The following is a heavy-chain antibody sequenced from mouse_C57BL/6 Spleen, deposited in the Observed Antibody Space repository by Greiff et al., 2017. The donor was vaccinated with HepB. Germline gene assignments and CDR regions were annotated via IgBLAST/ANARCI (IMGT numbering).Heavy chain of an antibody. CDR2: IHPNSGST. CDR3: ARRGWDRDYFDY. V-gene: IGHV1-64*01. CDR1: GYTFTSYW. Sequence: QVQLKQPGAELVKPGASVKLSCKASGYTFTSYWMHWVKQRPGQGLEWIGMIHPNSGSTNYNEKFKSKATLTVDKSSSTAYMQLSSLTSEDSAVYYCARRGWDRDYFDYWGQGTTLTVSS. D-gene: IGHD3-3*01. J-gene: IGHJ2*01.